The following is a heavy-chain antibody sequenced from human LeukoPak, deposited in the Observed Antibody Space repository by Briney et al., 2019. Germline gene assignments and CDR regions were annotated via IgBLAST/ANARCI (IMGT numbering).Heavy chain of an antibody. D-gene: IGHD2-2*01. V-gene: IGHV1-69*01. Sequence: VXXSCKAXXXXXXXXXISXXXXAXGXXLXXMXXXVPLFGTANYAQKFLDRVTITADESTSTAYMELSSLRSEDTAVYYCARGRQYQLPYWFDPWGQGTLVTVSS. J-gene: IGHJ5*02. CDR1: XXXXXXXX. CDR2: XVPLFGTA. CDR3: ARGRQYQLPYWFDP.